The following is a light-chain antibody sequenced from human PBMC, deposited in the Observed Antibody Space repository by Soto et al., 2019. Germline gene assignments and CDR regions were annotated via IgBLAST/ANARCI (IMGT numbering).Light chain of an antibody. CDR2: AAS. J-gene: IGKJ4*01. V-gene: IGKV1-17*01. Sequence: DIQMTQSPSSLSASVGDRVTFTCRASQGIANDLAWYQQKPTKAPKRLIYAASSLQSGVPSRFSGSGAGTEFTRTISSLQPEDFGTYYCLKHNSYPLTFGGGTTVE. CDR3: LKHNSYPLT. CDR1: QGIAND.